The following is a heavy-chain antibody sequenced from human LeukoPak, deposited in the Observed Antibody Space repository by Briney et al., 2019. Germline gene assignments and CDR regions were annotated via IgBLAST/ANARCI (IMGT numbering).Heavy chain of an antibody. CDR1: GFIFSTYS. CDR2: ISSTSGNK. CDR3: ARDANYYDSSGYNDY. J-gene: IGHJ4*02. Sequence: PGGSLRLSCTASGFIFSTYSMIWVRQAPGKGLEWVSSISSTSGNKYYADSVKGRFTISRDNAKNSLYLQMNSLRAEDTAVYYCARDANYYDSSGYNDYWGQGTLVTVSS. D-gene: IGHD3-22*01. V-gene: IGHV3-21*04.